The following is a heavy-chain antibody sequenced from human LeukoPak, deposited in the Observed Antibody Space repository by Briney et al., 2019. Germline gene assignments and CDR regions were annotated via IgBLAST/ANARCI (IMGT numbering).Heavy chain of an antibody. Sequence: SETLSLTCTVSGGSTSTGDYYWTWIRQHPGKGLEWIGYIFNSGNTYYTPSLKSRVTISADTSKNQFSLKLGSVTAADTAVYYCARTGLEIATLVRGVLNWGQGTLVTVSS. V-gene: IGHV4-31*03. CDR3: ARTGLEIATLVRGVLN. CDR2: IFNSGNT. D-gene: IGHD3-10*01. J-gene: IGHJ4*02. CDR1: GGSTSTGDYY.